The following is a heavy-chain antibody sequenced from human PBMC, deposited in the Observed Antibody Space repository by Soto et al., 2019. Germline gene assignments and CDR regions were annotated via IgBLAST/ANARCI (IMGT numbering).Heavy chain of an antibody. J-gene: IGHJ4*02. CDR2: INPSGGST. V-gene: IGHV1-46*01. D-gene: IGHD4-4*01. Sequence: ASVKVSCKASGYTFTIYYMHWVRQAPGQGLEWMGIINPSGGSTSYAQNFQGRVTMTRDTSTSTVYMELSSLRSEDMAVYYCERERESNYVFDYWGQGTLVTVS. CDR3: ERERESNYVFDY. CDR1: GYTFTIYY.